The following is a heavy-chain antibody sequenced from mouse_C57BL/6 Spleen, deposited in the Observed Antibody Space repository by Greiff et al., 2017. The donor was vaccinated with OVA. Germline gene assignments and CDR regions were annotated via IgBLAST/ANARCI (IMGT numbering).Heavy chain of an antibody. CDR1: GFTFSDYG. CDR3: ARGDGSYWYFDV. CDR2: ISSGSSTI. D-gene: IGHD1-1*01. J-gene: IGHJ1*03. V-gene: IGHV5-17*01. Sequence: EVKVEESGGGLVKPGGSLKLSCAASGFTFSDYGMHWVRQAPEKGLEWVAYISSGSSTIYYADTVKGRFTISRDNAKNTLFLQMTSLRSEDTAMYYCARGDGSYWYFDVWGTGTTVTVSS.